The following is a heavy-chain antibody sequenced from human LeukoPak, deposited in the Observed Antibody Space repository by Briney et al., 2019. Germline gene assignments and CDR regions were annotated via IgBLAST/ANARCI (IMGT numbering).Heavy chain of an antibody. V-gene: IGHV3-30-3*01. D-gene: IGHD6-13*01. CDR3: ARGEGISSSWLDY. Sequence: GGSLRLSCAASGFTFSYYAMHWVRQAPGKGLEWVAVISYDGSNKYYAGSVKGRFTISRDNSKNTLYVQMNSLRADDTAVYYCARGEGISSSWLDYWGQGTLVTVSS. CDR1: GFTFSYYA. CDR2: ISYDGSNK. J-gene: IGHJ4*02.